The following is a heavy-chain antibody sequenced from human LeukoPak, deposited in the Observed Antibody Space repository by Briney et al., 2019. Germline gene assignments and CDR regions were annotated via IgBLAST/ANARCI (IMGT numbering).Heavy chain of an antibody. CDR3: ARGDAYCTNGVCPHYYYGMDV. V-gene: IGHV3-30*04. CDR2: ISYDGSNK. CDR1: GFTFSSYA. D-gene: IGHD2-8*01. Sequence: GGSLRLSCAASGFTFSSYAMHWVRQAPGKGLEWVAVISYDGSNKYYADSVKGRFTISRDNSKNTLYLQMNSLRAEDTAVYYCARGDAYCTNGVCPHYYYGMDVWGQGTTVTVSS. J-gene: IGHJ6*02.